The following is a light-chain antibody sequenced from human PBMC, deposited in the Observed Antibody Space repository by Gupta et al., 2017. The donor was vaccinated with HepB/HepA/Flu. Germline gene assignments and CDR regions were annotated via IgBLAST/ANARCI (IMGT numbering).Light chain of an antibody. V-gene: IGKV3-15*01. CDR1: QSVSSN. Sequence: EIVMTQSPATLSVSPGERATLSCRASQSVSSNLAWYQQKPGQAPRLLIYGASTRATGIPARFSGSGSGTEFTLTISSRQSEDFAFYYCQQDNNWPFTFGRGTKVEIK. CDR3: QQDNNWPFT. J-gene: IGKJ1*01. CDR2: GAS.